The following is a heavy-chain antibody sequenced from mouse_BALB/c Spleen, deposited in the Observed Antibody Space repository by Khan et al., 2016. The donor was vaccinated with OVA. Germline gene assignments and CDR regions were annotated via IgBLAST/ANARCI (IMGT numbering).Heavy chain of an antibody. CDR3: VRDGAYHRNDGWFAY. J-gene: IGHJ3*01. CDR2: INPSNGYT. Sequence: VQLQESGAELARPGASVKMSCKASGYTFISYTIHWIKKRPGQGLEWIGYINPSNGYTNYNQKLKDKATLTTDKSSTTAYLQLSSLTSDDSAVYNCVRDGAYHRNDGWFAYWGQGTLVTVSA. V-gene: IGHV1-4*01. CDR1: GYTFISYT. D-gene: IGHD2-14*01.